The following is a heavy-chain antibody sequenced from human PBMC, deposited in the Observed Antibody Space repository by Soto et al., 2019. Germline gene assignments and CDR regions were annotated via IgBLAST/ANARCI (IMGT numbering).Heavy chain of an antibody. CDR3: ARSSGGNFGIIIEGSNWFDP. V-gene: IGHV1-46*01. D-gene: IGHD3-3*01. J-gene: IGHJ5*02. Sequence: ASVKVSCKAPGDTFTSYYLNWVRQAPGQGLEWMGVINPHGGSTKYAQKFQGRITMTRDTSRSTVYMELSSLRSDDTTIYYCARSSGGNFGIIIEGSNWFDPWGQGTLVTVSS. CDR1: GDTFTSYY. CDR2: INPHGGST.